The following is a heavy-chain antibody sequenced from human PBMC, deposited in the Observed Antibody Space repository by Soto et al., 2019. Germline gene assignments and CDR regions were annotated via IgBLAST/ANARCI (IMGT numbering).Heavy chain of an antibody. V-gene: IGHV4-30-4*01. Sequence: PSETLSLTCTVSGGSISSGDYYWSWNRQPPGKGLEWIGYIYYSGSTYYNPSLKSRVTISVDTSKNQFSLKLSSVTAADTAVYYCARAMVVTQNWFDPWGQGTLVTVSS. CDR2: IYYSGST. CDR1: GGSISSGDYY. D-gene: IGHD2-21*02. CDR3: ARAMVVTQNWFDP. J-gene: IGHJ5*02.